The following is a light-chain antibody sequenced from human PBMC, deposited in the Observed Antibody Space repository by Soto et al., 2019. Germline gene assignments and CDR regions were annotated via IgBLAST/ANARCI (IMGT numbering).Light chain of an antibody. V-gene: IGKV3-11*01. Sequence: EMVVTQSPATLSVSPGERATLSCRASQSVSSYLAWYQQKPGQAPRLLMYEASNRATGIPARFSGGGSGTDFTLTISSLEPEDFAVYYCQQRSDWPWTFGQGTKVDIK. J-gene: IGKJ1*01. CDR3: QQRSDWPWT. CDR1: QSVSSY. CDR2: EAS.